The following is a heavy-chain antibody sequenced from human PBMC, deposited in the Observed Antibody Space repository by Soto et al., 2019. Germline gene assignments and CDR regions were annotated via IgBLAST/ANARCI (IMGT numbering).Heavy chain of an antibody. D-gene: IGHD3-10*01. Sequence: SETLSLTCAVYGGSFSGYYWSWIRQPPGKRLEWIGEINHSGSTNYNPSLKSRVTISVDTSKNQFSLKLSSVTAADTAVYYCARGRKGYYGSGSYFRWFDPWGQGXLVTVSS. CDR3: ARGRKGYYGSGSYFRWFDP. CDR1: GGSFSGYY. V-gene: IGHV4-34*01. J-gene: IGHJ5*02. CDR2: INHSGST.